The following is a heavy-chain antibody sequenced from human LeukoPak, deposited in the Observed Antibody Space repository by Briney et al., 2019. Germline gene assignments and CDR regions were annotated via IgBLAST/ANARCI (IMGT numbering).Heavy chain of an antibody. CDR1: GGSISSYY. Sequence: PSETLSLTCTVSGGSISSYYWSWIRQPPGKGLEWIGYIYYSGSTNYNPSLKSRVTISVDTSKNQFSLKLSSVTAADTAVYYCARVPDYGGTPFDPWGQGTLVTVSS. CDR2: IYYSGST. J-gene: IGHJ5*02. D-gene: IGHD4-23*01. V-gene: IGHV4-59*01. CDR3: ARVPDYGGTPFDP.